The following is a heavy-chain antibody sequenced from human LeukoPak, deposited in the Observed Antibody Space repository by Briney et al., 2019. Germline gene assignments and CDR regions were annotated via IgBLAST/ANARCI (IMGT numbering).Heavy chain of an antibody. V-gene: IGHV4-30-4*08. Sequence: SETLSLTCTVSGGSVSSGSYYWSWIRQPPGKGLEWIGYIYYSGSTYYDPSLQSRLTISLDTSKNQFSLQLSSVTAADTAVYYCARAVVGATPFDYWGQGTLVIVSS. CDR3: ARAVVGATPFDY. CDR1: GGSVSSGSYY. J-gene: IGHJ4*02. CDR2: IYYSGST. D-gene: IGHD1-26*01.